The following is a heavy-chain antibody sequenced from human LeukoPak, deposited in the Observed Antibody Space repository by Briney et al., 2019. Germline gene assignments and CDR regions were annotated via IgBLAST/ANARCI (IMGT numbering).Heavy chain of an antibody. CDR1: GFTFSSYA. CDR3: AKDLGIQQLVFPFDY. D-gene: IGHD6-13*01. CDR2: ISSSGGGT. V-gene: IGHV3-23*01. Sequence: GGSLRLSCTASGFTFSSYAMSWVRQAPGMGLEWVSAISSSGGGTYYADSVKGRFTISRDNSLDTVYLQMNSLRAADTAVYYCAKDLGIQQLVFPFDYWGQGTLVTVSS. J-gene: IGHJ4*02.